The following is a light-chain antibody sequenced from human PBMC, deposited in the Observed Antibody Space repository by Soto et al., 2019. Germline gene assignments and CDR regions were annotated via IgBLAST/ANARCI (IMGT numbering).Light chain of an antibody. J-gene: IGLJ2*01. Sequence: QSVLTQPPSASGTPGQRVTISCSGSSSNIGSNYVYWYQQLPGTAPKLLIYRNNQRPSGVPDRFSGSKSGTSASLAISGLRSEDEADYYCAAWDDSLSAYVVFGGGTQLT. CDR3: AAWDDSLSAYVV. CDR2: RNN. V-gene: IGLV1-47*01. CDR1: SSNIGSNY.